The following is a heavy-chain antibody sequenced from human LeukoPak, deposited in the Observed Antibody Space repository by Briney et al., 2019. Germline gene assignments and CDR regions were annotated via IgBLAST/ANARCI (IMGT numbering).Heavy chain of an antibody. V-gene: IGHV3-53*01. Sequence: GGSLRLSCAASGFTVSSNYLTWVRQAPGKGLEWVSLIYSGGSTYYADSVKGRFTISRDNSQNTLYLQMNSLRVEDTAVYYCARGEAAAGTSDFWGQGTLVTVSS. CDR2: IYSGGST. D-gene: IGHD6-13*01. CDR3: ARGEAAAGTSDF. CDR1: GFTVSSNY. J-gene: IGHJ4*02.